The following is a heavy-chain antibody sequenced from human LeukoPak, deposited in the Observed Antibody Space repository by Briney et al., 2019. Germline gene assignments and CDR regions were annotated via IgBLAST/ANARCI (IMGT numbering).Heavy chain of an antibody. CDR2: MNPNNGNT. D-gene: IGHD2-15*01. CDR1: GYTFTSYD. Sequence: GASVKVSCKASGYTFTSYDINWVRQAPGQGREWMGWMNPNNGNTGYAQKFQGRVTITRNASISTAYMELSSLRSDDTAVYYCARTVMVDCSGGSCYDTADYWGQGTLVTVSS. V-gene: IGHV1-8*03. CDR3: ARTVMVDCSGGSCYDTADY. J-gene: IGHJ4*02.